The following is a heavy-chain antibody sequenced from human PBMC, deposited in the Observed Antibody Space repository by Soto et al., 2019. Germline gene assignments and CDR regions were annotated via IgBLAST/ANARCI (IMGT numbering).Heavy chain of an antibody. V-gene: IGHV3-30-3*01. J-gene: IGHJ4*02. D-gene: IGHD1-26*01. CDR1: GFTFSSYA. CDR2: ISYDGSNK. CDR3: ARDANRTHGMWGYFDY. Sequence: QVQLVESGGGVVQPGRSLRLSCAASGFTFSSYAMHWVRQAPGKGLEWVAVISYDGSNKYYADSVKGRFTISRDNSKNTLYLQMNSLRAEDTAVYYCARDANRTHGMWGYFDYWGQGTLVTVSS.